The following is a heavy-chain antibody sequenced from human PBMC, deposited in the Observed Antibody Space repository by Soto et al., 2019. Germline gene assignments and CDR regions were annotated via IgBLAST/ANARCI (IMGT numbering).Heavy chain of an antibody. V-gene: IGHV3-33*01. J-gene: IGHJ6*02. CDR1: GFTLSSYG. CDR3: ARDGIFGVVMGSYYYGMDV. CDR2: IWYDGSNK. D-gene: IGHD3-3*01. Sequence: GGSLRLSCAASGFTLSSYGMHWVRQAPGKGLEWVAVIWYDGSNKYYADSVKGRFTISRDNSKNTLYLQMNSLRAEDTAVYYYARDGIFGVVMGSYYYGMDVWGQGTTVTVSS.